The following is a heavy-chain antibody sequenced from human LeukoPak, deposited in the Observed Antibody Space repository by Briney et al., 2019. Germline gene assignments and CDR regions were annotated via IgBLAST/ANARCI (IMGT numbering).Heavy chain of an antibody. D-gene: IGHD3-10*01. J-gene: IGHJ5*02. V-gene: IGHV4-34*01. Sequence: SETLSLTCAVYGGSFSGYYWSWIRQPPGKGLEWIGEINHSGSTNYNPSLKSRVTISVDTSKNQFSLKLSSVTAADTAVYYCARNLSGPSGSFDPWGQGTLVTVSS. CDR2: INHSGST. CDR1: GGSFSGYY. CDR3: ARNLSGPSGSFDP.